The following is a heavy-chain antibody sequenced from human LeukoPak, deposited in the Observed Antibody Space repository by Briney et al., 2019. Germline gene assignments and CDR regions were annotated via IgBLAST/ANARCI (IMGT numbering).Heavy chain of an antibody. J-gene: IGHJ3*02. D-gene: IGHD6-13*01. CDR3: AREGQQLVRAFDI. Sequence: SETLSLTCAVYGGSFSGYYWSWIRQPPGKGLEWIGEINHSGSTNYNPSLKSRVTTSVDTSKNQFSLKLSSVTAADTAVYYCAREGQQLVRAFDIWGQGIMVTVSS. CDR1: GGSFSGYY. CDR2: INHSGST. V-gene: IGHV4-34*01.